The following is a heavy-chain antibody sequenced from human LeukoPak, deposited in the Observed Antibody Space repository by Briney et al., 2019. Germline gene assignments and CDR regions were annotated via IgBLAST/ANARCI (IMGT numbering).Heavy chain of an antibody. J-gene: IGHJ4*02. CDR1: GFTFSNYG. CDR3: AKVRVSIAVALKPDFDY. Sequence: GRSLRLSCAASGFTFSNYGMHWVRQAPGKGLEWVAVIWYDGSNKYYGDSVKGRFTISRDNSKNTLYLQTNSLRAEDTAVYYCAKVRVSIAVALKPDFDYWGQGTLVTVSS. D-gene: IGHD6-19*01. V-gene: IGHV3-33*06. CDR2: IWYDGSNK.